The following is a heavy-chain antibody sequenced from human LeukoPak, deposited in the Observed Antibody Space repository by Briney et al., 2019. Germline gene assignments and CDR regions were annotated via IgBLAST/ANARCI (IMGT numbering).Heavy chain of an antibody. CDR3: ARDRSGAVHIDY. V-gene: IGHV3-30*02. D-gene: IGHD2-8*02. J-gene: IGHJ4*02. CDR2: ISYDGSKK. CDR1: GFLFSGFG. Sequence: PGGSLRLPCEASGFLFSGFGMHWVRQSPGKGLEWIAFISYDGSKKYYGDSVKGRFTISRDSSKNILYLQMNALTTEDTAVYYCARDRSGAVHIDYWGQGTLVTVSS.